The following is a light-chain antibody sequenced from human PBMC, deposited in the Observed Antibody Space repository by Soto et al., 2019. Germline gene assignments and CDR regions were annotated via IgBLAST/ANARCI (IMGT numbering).Light chain of an antibody. CDR3: QQYNNWWT. CDR1: ESISSSY. CDR2: DAS. Sequence: EIVMTQSPATLSVSPGERATLSCRATESISSSYLAWYQQKPGQAPRLLIYDASTRATGIPARFSGSGSGTEFTLTISSLQSEDFAVYYCQQYNNWWTFGQGTKVDIK. J-gene: IGKJ1*01. V-gene: IGKV3-15*01.